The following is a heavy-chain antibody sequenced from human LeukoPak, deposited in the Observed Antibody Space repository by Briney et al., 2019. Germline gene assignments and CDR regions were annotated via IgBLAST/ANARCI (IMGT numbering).Heavy chain of an antibody. CDR1: GYTFTGYY. V-gene: IGHV1-2*06. D-gene: IGHD5-24*01. CDR3: ALATTSIVPDY. CDR2: INPNSGGA. Sequence: ASVKVPCKASGYTFTGYYMHWVRQAPGQGLEWMGRINPNSGGAHFAQKFQGRVTMTRDTSISTAYMELSRLRSDDTAVYYCALATTSIVPDYWGRGTLVTVSS. J-gene: IGHJ4*02.